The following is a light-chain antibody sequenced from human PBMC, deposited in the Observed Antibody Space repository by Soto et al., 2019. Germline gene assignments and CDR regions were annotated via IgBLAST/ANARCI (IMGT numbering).Light chain of an antibody. CDR3: SSYRSSRTVI. J-gene: IGLJ2*01. Sequence: QSALTQPASVSGSPGQSITISCTGTRSDLGGYNFVSWYQHHPGKAPKLMIYEVSNRPSGVSNRFSGSKSGNTASLTISGLQAEDEADYYCSSYRSSRTVIFGGGTKLTVL. CDR2: EVS. V-gene: IGLV2-14*01. CDR1: RSDLGGYNF.